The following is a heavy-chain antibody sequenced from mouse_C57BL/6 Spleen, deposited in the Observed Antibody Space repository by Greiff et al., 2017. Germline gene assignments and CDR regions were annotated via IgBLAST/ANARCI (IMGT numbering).Heavy chain of an antibody. Sequence: EVKLQESGPGLVKPSQSLSLTCSVTGYSITSGYYWNWIRQFPGNKLEWMGYISYDGSNNYNPSLKNRTSITRDTSKNQFFMKLNSVTTEDTATYYCERVYYDSYYAMDYWGQGTSVTVSS. CDR2: ISYDGSN. CDR1: GYSITSGYY. J-gene: IGHJ4*01. V-gene: IGHV3-6*01. D-gene: IGHD2-4*01. CDR3: ERVYYDSYYAMDY.